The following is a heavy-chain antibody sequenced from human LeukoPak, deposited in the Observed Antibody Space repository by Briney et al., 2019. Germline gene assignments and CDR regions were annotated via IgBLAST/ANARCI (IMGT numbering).Heavy chain of an antibody. CDR3: ARVSSGGYYDSSGYNLLGDFDY. V-gene: IGHV3-7*01. D-gene: IGHD3-22*01. Sequence: GGSLRLSCAASGFTFSSYWMSWDRQAPGKGLGWVANIKQDGSEKYYVDSVKGRFTISRDNAKNSLYLQMNSLRAEDTAVYYCARVSSGGYYDSSGYNLLGDFDYWGQGTLVTVSS. CDR2: IKQDGSEK. J-gene: IGHJ4*02. CDR1: GFTFSSYW.